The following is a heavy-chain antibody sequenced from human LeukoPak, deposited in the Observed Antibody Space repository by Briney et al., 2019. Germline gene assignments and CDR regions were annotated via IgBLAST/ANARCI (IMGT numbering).Heavy chain of an antibody. D-gene: IGHD5-24*01. V-gene: IGHV1-69*05. CDR3: ARDGYNLDSGMDV. CDR1: GGTFSSYA. J-gene: IGHJ6*03. CDR2: IIPIFGTA. Sequence: ASVKVSCKASGGTFSSYAISWVRQAPGQGLEWMGGIIPIFGTANYAQKFQGRVTITTDESTSTAYMELSSLRSEDTAVYYCARDGYNLDSGMDVWGKGTTVTVSS.